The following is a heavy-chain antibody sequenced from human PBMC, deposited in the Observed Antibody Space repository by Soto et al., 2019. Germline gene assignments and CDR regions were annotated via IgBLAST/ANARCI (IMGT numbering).Heavy chain of an antibody. CDR3: ARDGPTGVVATIYAFDI. V-gene: IGHV3-74*01. CDR2: INSDGSST. Sequence: PGGSLRLSCAASGFTFSSYWMHWVRQAPGKGLVWVSRINSDGSSTSYADSVKGRFTISRDNAKNTLYLQMNSLRAEDTAVYYCARDGPTGVVATIYAFDIWGQGXMVTVSS. J-gene: IGHJ3*02. D-gene: IGHD5-12*01. CDR1: GFTFSSYW.